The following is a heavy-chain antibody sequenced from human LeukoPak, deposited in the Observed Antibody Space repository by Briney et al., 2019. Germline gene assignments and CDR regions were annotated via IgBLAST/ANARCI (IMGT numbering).Heavy chain of an antibody. D-gene: IGHD6-19*01. J-gene: IGHJ4*02. CDR1: GFTFSSYA. Sequence: GGSLRLSCAASGFTFSSYAMHWVRQAPGKGLEWVAVISYDGSNKYYADSVKDRFTISRDNSKNTLYLQMNSLRAEDTAVYYCASPLGVAGSDYWGQGTLVTVSS. CDR2: ISYDGSNK. CDR3: ASPLGVAGSDY. V-gene: IGHV3-30*01.